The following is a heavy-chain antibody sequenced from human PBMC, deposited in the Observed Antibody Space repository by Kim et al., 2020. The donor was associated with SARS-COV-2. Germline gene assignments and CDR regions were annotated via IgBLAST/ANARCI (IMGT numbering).Heavy chain of an antibody. V-gene: IGHV1-69*13. J-gene: IGHJ6*02. CDR1: GGTFSSYA. D-gene: IGHD4-17*01. CDR2: IIPIFGTA. Sequence: SVKVSCKASGGTFSSYAISWVRQAPGQGLEWMGGIIPIFGTANYAQKFQGRVTITADESTSTAYMELSSLRSEDTAVYYCARPEGDYGDYGDYYYYSGMDVWGQGTTVTVSS. CDR3: ARPEGDYGDYGDYYYYSGMDV.